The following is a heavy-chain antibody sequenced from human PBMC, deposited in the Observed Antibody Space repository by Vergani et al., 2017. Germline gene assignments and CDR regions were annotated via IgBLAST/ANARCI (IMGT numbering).Heavy chain of an antibody. V-gene: IGHV3-30-3*01. CDR3: ARVVNYCGGDCYSARYYYFDY. Sequence: VQLVESGGGLVQPGGSLRLSCAASGFTFSSYAMHWVRQAPGKGLEWVAVISYDGSNKYYADSVKGRFTISRDNSKNTLYLQMNSLRAEDTAVYYCARVVNYCGGDCYSARYYYFDYWGQGTLVTVSS. J-gene: IGHJ4*02. CDR1: GFTFSSYA. CDR2: ISYDGSNK. D-gene: IGHD2-21*01.